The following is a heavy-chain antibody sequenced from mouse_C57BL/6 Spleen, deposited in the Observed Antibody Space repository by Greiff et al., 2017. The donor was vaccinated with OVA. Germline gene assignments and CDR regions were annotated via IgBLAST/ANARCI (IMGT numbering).Heavy chain of an antibody. CDR3: VRQDDYDWTWFAY. D-gene: IGHD2-4*01. CDR1: GFSFNTYA. CDR2: IRSKSNNYAT. V-gene: IGHV10-1*01. Sequence: EVKLMESGGGLVQPKGSLKLSCAASGFSFNTYAMNWVRQAPGKGLEWVARIRSKSNNYATYYADSVKDRFTISRDDSESMLYLQMNNLKTEDTAMYYCVRQDDYDWTWFAYWGQGTLVTVSA. J-gene: IGHJ3*01.